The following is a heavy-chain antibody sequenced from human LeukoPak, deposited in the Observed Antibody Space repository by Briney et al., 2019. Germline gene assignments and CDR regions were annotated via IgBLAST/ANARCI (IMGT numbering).Heavy chain of an antibody. CDR1: GYTFTGYY. CDR2: ISVYNGDT. J-gene: IGHJ5*02. D-gene: IGHD2-2*01. V-gene: IGHV1-18*04. CDR3: ARDGVSGTNPNNWFDP. Sequence: EASLKLSCTASGYTFTGYYMHWVRQAPGHGLEWMGWISVYNGDTNYAQNFQGRVTMTTDTSTDTAYMELRSLRYDDTAVYYCARDGVSGTNPNNWFDPWGQGTLVTV.